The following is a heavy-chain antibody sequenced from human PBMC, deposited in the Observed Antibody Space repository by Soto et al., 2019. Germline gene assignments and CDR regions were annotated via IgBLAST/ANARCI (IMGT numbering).Heavy chain of an antibody. CDR3: ARVSVAGTRFDY. Sequence: SETLSLTCSVSGGSISSYYCSWFRQPPGKGLEWIGHMHYGGNSDYNPSLRSRVTISVDKSKNQFSLKLSSVTAADTALYYCARVSVAGTRFDYRGQGTLVTVSS. V-gene: IGHV4-59*12. CDR2: MHYGGNS. D-gene: IGHD6-19*01. CDR1: GGSISSYY. J-gene: IGHJ4*02.